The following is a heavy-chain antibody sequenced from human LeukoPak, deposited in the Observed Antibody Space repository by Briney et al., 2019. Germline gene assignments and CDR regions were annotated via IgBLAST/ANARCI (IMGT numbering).Heavy chain of an antibody. CDR3: ARGYYDRPLDI. D-gene: IGHD3-22*01. CDR1: GVSFSGYY. Sequence: SETLSLTCAVYGVSFSGYYWSWIRQPPGKGLEWIGEINHSGSTNYNPSLKSRVTISVDTSKNQFSLKLSSVIAADTAVYYCARGYYDRPLDIWGQGTMVTVSS. CDR2: INHSGST. V-gene: IGHV4-34*01. J-gene: IGHJ3*02.